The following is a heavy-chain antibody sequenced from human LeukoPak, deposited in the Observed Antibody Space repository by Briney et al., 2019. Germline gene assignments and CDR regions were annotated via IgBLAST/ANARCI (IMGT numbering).Heavy chain of an antibody. CDR2: INPSGGST. J-gene: IGHJ6*03. CDR3: ARVRAVYYYYYYMDV. Sequence: ASVKVSCKASGYTFTSYYMHWVRQAPGEGLEWMGIINPSGGSTSYAQKFQGRVTIAADKSTSTAYMELSSLRSEDTAVYYCARVRAVYYYYYYMDVWGKGTTVTVSS. CDR1: GYTFTSYY. V-gene: IGHV1-46*01.